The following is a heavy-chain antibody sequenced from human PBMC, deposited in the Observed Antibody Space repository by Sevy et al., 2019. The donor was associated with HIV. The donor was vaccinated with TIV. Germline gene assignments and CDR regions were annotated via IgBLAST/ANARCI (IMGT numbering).Heavy chain of an antibody. CDR3: ALDHPHAFDT. Sequence: GGSLRLSCVASGFTFRNYGMHWVRQAPGKGLEWLGVIWYDGSNKWYADAVKGRFTISRDNSKNTLYLQMTRLRAEDSAVYYCALDHPHAFDTWDQGTMVTVSS. CDR1: GFTFRNYG. J-gene: IGHJ3*02. V-gene: IGHV3-33*03. CDR2: IWYDGSNK.